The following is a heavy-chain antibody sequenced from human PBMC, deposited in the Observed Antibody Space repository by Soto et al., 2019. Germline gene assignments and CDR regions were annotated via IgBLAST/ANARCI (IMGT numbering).Heavy chain of an antibody. Sequence: SETLSLTCTVSGGSISSGGYYWSWIRQHPGKGLEWIGYIYYSGSTYYNPSLKSRVTISVDTSKNQFSLKLSSVTAADTAVYYCARAAHYNSPFRWFEPWGQGTLVTVSS. CDR1: GGSISSGGYY. D-gene: IGHD3-10*01. CDR3: ARAAHYNSPFRWFEP. CDR2: IYYSGST. V-gene: IGHV4-31*03. J-gene: IGHJ5*02.